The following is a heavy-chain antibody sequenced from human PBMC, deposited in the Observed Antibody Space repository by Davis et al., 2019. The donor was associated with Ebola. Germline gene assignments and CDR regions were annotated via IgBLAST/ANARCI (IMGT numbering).Heavy chain of an antibody. Sequence: ASVKVSCKASGFTFTGYYMHWVRQAPGQGLEWMGWINPNSGDTNYAQKFQGRVTMTRGTSISTAYMDLSSLKSEDTAIYYCASGEFVDFWGQGTLVTVSS. V-gene: IGHV1-2*02. CDR3: ASGEFVDF. D-gene: IGHD3-10*01. J-gene: IGHJ4*02. CDR2: INPNSGDT. CDR1: GFTFTGYY.